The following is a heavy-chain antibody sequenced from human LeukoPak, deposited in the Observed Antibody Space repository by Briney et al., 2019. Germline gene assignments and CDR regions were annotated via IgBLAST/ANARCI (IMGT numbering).Heavy chain of an antibody. V-gene: IGHV4-34*01. D-gene: IGHD1-7*01. J-gene: IGHJ6*03. Sequence: SETLSLTCAVYGGSFSGYYWSWIRQPPGKGLEWIGEINHSGSTNYNPSLKSRVTISVDTSKNQFSLKLSSVTAADTAVYYCARRTTDYYYMDVWGKGTTVTVSS. CDR1: GGSFSGYY. CDR3: ARRTTDYYYMDV. CDR2: INHSGST.